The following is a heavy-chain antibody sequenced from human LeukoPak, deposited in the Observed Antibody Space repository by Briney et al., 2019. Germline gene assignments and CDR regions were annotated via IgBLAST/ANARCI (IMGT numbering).Heavy chain of an antibody. CDR1: GFTFDDYA. Sequence: GGSLRLSCAASGFTFDDYAMHWVRQAPGKGLEWVSGISWNSGDIGYADSVKGRFTISRDNAKNSLYLQMNSLRVEDTALYYCGRGKSPAAVDDWGQGTLVTVPS. CDR3: GRGKSPAAVDD. V-gene: IGHV3-9*01. D-gene: IGHD2-2*01. J-gene: IGHJ4*02. CDR2: ISWNSGDI.